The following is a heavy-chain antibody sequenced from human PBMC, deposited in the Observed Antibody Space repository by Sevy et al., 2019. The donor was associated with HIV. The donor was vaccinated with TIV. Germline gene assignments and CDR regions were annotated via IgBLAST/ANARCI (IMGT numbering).Heavy chain of an antibody. CDR3: ARDTSGSHSSTGGLDY. V-gene: IGHV3-7*01. CDR2: IKEDGGEQ. CDR1: GFTFSNFW. Sequence: GGSLRLSRAASGFTFSNFWMGWVRQAPGKGLEGVAKIKEDGGEQYYVDSVKGRFTISRDNTKNILYLQMTSLRAEDTAIYYCARDTSGSHSSTGGLDYWGQGTLVTVSS. J-gene: IGHJ4*02. D-gene: IGHD1-26*01.